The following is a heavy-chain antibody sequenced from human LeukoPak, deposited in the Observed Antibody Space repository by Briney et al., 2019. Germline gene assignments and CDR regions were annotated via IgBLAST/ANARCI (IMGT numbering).Heavy chain of an antibody. CDR1: GYTFTSYG. CDR2: INPKSGGT. Sequence: ASVKVSCKASGYTFTSYGISWVRQAPGQGLEWMGWINPKSGGTNYAQKFQGRVTMTRDTSINTASLEVSSLTSDDTAVYYCARDYLASSGYSAWGYWGQGTLVTVSS. D-gene: IGHD6-19*01. V-gene: IGHV1-2*02. J-gene: IGHJ4*02. CDR3: ARDYLASSGYSAWGY.